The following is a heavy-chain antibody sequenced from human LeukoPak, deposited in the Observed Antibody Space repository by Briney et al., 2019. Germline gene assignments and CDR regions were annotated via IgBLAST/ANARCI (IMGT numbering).Heavy chain of an antibody. CDR3: ARDREDGYNYYFDY. CDR1: GFTFSSYA. CDR2: ISYDGSNK. D-gene: IGHD5-24*01. J-gene: IGHJ4*02. V-gene: IGHV3-30-3*01. Sequence: PGRSLRLSCAASGFTFSSYAMHWVRQAPGKGLEWVAVISYDGSNKYYADSVKGRFTISRDNSKNTLYLQMNSLRAEGTAVYYCARDREDGYNYYFDYWGQGTLVTVSS.